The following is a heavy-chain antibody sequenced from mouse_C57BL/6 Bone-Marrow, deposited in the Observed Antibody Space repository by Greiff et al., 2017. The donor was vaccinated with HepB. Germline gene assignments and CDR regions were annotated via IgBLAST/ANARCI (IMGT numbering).Heavy chain of an antibody. D-gene: IGHD2-3*01. Sequence: EVKLVESGEGLVKPGGSLKLSCAASGFTFSSYAMSWVRQTPEKRLEWVAYISSGGDYIYYADTVKGRFTISRDNARNTLYLQMSSLKSEDTAMYYCTREIYDGYYVDYWGQGTTLTVSS. V-gene: IGHV5-9-1*02. J-gene: IGHJ2*01. CDR1: GFTFSSYA. CDR3: TREIYDGYYVDY. CDR2: ISSGGDYI.